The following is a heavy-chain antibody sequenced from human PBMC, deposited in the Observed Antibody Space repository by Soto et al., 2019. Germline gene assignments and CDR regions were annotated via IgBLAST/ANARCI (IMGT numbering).Heavy chain of an antibody. J-gene: IGHJ5*02. CDR1: GYTFTSYA. D-gene: IGHD2-2*01. V-gene: IGHV1-3*01. CDR3: ANGLLSNNNWFDP. Sequence: ASVKVSCKASGYTFTSYAMHWVRQAPGQRLEWMGWINAGNGNTKYSQKFQGRVTITRDTSASTACMELSSLRSEDTAVYYCANGLLSNNNWFDPWGQGTLVTVSS. CDR2: INAGNGNT.